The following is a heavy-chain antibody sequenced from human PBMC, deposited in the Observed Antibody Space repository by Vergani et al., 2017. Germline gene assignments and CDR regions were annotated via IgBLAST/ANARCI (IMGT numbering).Heavy chain of an antibody. J-gene: IGHJ4*02. CDR1: GFTFSSYA. CDR3: AKDRTATDFWDY. Sequence: EVQLLESGGGLVQPGGSLRLSCAASGFTFSSYAMSWVRQAPGKGLEWVSAISGSGGSTYYADSVKGRFTISRDNSKNTLYLQMNSRRAEDTAVYYCAKDRTATDFWDYWGQGTLVTVSS. D-gene: IGHD3/OR15-3a*01. CDR2: ISGSGGST. V-gene: IGHV3-23*01.